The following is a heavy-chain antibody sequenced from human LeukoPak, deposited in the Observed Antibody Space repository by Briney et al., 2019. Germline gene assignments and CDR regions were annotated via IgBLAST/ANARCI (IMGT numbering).Heavy chain of an antibody. CDR2: INPNSGGT. CDR1: GYTFTGYY. CDR3: ARAAVSGGRSDY. D-gene: IGHD2-15*01. V-gene: IGHV1-2*02. J-gene: IGHJ4*02. Sequence: ASVKVSCKASGYTFTGYYMHRVRRAPGQGLEWMGWINPNSGGTNYAQKFQGRVTMTRDTSISTAYMELSRLRSDDTAVYYCARAAVSGGRSDYWGQGTLVTVSS.